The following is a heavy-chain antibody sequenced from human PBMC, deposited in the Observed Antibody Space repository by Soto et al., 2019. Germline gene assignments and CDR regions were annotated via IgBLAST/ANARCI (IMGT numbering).Heavy chain of an antibody. Sequence: EVQLLESGGGLVQPGGSLRLSCAASGFTFSNYAVTWVRQAPGKGLEWVSTISGSGGSTYYADSVKGRFTISRDNSKKTLYLKRNSLRAEDTAVYYCAKEQGSSWYELDYWGQGPLVTVSS. CDR1: GFTFSNYA. V-gene: IGHV3-23*01. D-gene: IGHD6-13*01. CDR3: AKEQGSSWYELDY. J-gene: IGHJ4*02. CDR2: ISGSGGST.